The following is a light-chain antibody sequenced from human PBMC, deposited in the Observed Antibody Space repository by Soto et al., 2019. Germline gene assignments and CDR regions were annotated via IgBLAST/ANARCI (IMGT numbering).Light chain of an antibody. J-gene: IGKJ3*01. CDR1: QSVRNF. V-gene: IGKV3-20*01. CDR3: QQYGSSPLFT. CDR2: GAS. Sequence: EIVLTQSPATLSLSPGERATLSCRASQSVRNFLAWYQQKPGQAPRLLIYGASSRATGIPDRFSGSGSGTDFTLTISRLEPEDFAVYYCQQYGSSPLFTFGPGTKVDIK.